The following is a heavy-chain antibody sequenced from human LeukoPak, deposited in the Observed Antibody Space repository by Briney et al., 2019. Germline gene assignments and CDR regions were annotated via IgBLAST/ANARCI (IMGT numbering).Heavy chain of an antibody. CDR3: AKDWQWLVL. D-gene: IGHD6-19*01. CDR2: MSASDGTT. Sequence: GGSLRFSCAASGFTFSSYAMSWVRQAPAKGLEWVSSMSASDGTTNYEDSVKGRLTISTDNSKNTLYPLKNSLRADDTAEYYCAKDWQWLVLRGQGTLVTVSS. CDR1: GFTFSSYA. J-gene: IGHJ4*02. V-gene: IGHV3-23*01.